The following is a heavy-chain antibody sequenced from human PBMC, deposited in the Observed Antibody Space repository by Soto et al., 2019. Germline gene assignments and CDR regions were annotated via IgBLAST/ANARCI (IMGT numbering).Heavy chain of an antibody. CDR1: VFTVSSKY. V-gene: IGHV3-53*01. CDR3: ATEAPMDV. J-gene: IGHJ6*02. CDR2: LWSAGNT. Sequence: GGSLRLSCVASVFTVSSKYMSWVRQAPGKGLEWVSVLWSAGNTYYADSVRGRFTISRDSSKNTLYLEMSSLRADDTAVYYCATEAPMDVWGQGTTVTVSS.